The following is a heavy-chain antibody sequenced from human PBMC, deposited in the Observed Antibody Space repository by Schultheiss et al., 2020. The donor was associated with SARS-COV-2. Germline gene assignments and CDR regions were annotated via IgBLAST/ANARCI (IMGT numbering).Heavy chain of an antibody. Sequence: GGSLRLSCAASGFTFSSYSMNWVRQAPGKGLEWVSSISSSSSYIYYADSVKGRFTISRDTSKNTLYLQMNSLRAEDTAVYYCARLGSGWYLSDYWGQGTLVTVAS. D-gene: IGHD6-19*01. J-gene: IGHJ4*02. V-gene: IGHV3-21*01. CDR3: ARLGSGWYLSDY. CDR2: ISSSSSYI. CDR1: GFTFSSYS.